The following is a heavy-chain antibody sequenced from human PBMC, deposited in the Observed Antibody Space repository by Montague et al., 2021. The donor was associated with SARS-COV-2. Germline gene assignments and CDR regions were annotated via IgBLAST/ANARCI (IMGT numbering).Heavy chain of an antibody. CDR3: GRTPGRGGMDV. J-gene: IGHJ6*02. V-gene: IGHV4-59*01. Sequence: SETLSLTCTVSGGSISGYYWRWIRQAPGKVLEWIAYISYRGNTNYNPSLKSRVTISLEESKSQFSLKLSSVTAADTAAYFCGRTPGRGGMDVWGQGTTVTVS. CDR1: GGSISGYY. D-gene: IGHD3-10*01. CDR2: ISYRGNT.